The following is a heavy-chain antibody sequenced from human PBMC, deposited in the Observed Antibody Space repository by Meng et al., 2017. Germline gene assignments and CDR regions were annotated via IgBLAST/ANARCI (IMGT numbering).Heavy chain of an antibody. J-gene: IGHJ4*02. Sequence: VQLGHSVAGLKPPRVAVNVSCAAAGYTFTNYAMNRVRRPPQHAREWCGWTTTNPGNPTYAQGITGRFGLSLDTSTSTVYLQISCLKADDTAVYYCARRRGASSFDYWGQGTLVTVSS. CDR3: ARRRGASSFDY. CDR1: GYTFTNYA. CDR2: TTTNPGNP. D-gene: IGHD3-10*01. V-gene: IGHV7-4-1*02.